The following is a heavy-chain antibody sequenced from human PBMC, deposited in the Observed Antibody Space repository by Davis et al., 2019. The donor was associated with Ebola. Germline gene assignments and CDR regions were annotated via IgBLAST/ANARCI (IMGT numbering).Heavy chain of an antibody. Sequence: GESLKISCAASEFIFSSYGMHWVRQAPGRGLEWVAFIWYDGIREVYADSVKGRFTISRDTPKNMVFLQMNSLRAEDTAVYYCARDGSVFDPNWFDPWGQGTLVTVSS. CDR2: IWYDGIRE. J-gene: IGHJ5*02. V-gene: IGHV3-33*01. CDR1: EFIFSSYG. D-gene: IGHD3-10*01. CDR3: ARDGSVFDPNWFDP.